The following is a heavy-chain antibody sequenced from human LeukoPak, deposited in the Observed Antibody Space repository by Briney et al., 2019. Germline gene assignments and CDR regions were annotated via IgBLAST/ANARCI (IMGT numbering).Heavy chain of an antibody. CDR3: AKDIDYYDSSGYYGY. J-gene: IGHJ4*02. V-gene: IGHV3-9*01. CDR1: GFTFDDYA. D-gene: IGHD3-22*01. Sequence: GGSLRLSCAASGFTFDDYAMHWVRQAPGKGLEWVSGISWNSGSIGYADSVKGRFTISRDNAKNSLYLQMNSLRAEDTALYNCAKDIDYYDSSGYYGYWGQGTLVTVSS. CDR2: ISWNSGSI.